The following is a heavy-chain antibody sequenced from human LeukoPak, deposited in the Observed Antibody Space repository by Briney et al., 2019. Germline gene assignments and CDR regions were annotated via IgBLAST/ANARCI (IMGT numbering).Heavy chain of an antibody. CDR3: ARDRGNPYGDYIR. V-gene: IGHV4-39*07. CDR2: IYYSGNT. J-gene: IGHJ2*01. Sequence: PSVTLSLTCSVSGGSISSNTYYWGWIRQLPGKGLEWIGSIYYSGNTYYNPSLKSRVIISADTSKNQFSLKLNSVTAADTAVYYCARDRGNPYGDYIRWGRGTLVTVSS. CDR1: GGSISSNTYY. D-gene: IGHD4-17*01.